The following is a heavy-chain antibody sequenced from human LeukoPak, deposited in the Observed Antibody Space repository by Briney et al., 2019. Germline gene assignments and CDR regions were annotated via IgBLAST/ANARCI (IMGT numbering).Heavy chain of an antibody. CDR3: ARDVIDRYCTNGVCYWFDY. CDR1: GGSISSGGYY. Sequence: SETLSLTCTVSGGSISSGGYYWSWLPPHPGKGLEWIGYIYYSGSTYYNPSLKSRVTISVDTSKNQFSLKLSSVTAADTAVYYCARDVIDRYCTNGVCYWFDYWGQGTLVTVSS. J-gene: IGHJ4*02. V-gene: IGHV4-31*03. D-gene: IGHD2-8*01. CDR2: IYYSGST.